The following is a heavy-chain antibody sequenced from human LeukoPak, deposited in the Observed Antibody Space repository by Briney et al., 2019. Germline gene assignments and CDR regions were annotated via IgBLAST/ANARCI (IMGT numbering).Heavy chain of an antibody. D-gene: IGHD2-2*02. V-gene: IGHV1-69*13. CDR1: GGTFSSYA. CDR2: IIPIFGTA. CDR3: ASPLVVPAAISYYYYMDV. Sequence: ASVKVSCKASGGTFSSYAISWVRQAPGQGLEWMGGIIPIFGTANYAQKFQGRVTITADESTSTAYMELSSLRSEDTAVYYCASPLVVPAAISYYYYMDVWGKGTTVTVSS. J-gene: IGHJ6*03.